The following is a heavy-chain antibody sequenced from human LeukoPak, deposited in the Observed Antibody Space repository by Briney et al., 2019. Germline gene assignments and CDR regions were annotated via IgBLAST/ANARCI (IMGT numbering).Heavy chain of an antibody. J-gene: IGHJ4*02. CDR1: GGSISSSSYY. CDR3: AGAAMYPLFIGY. CDR2: IYYSGST. V-gene: IGHV4-39*01. Sequence: SETLSLTCTVSGGSISSSSYYWGWIRQPPGKGLEWIGSIYYSGSTYYNPSLKSRVTISVDTSKNQFSLKLSSVTAADTAVYYCAGAAMYPLFIGYWGQGTLVTVSS. D-gene: IGHD2-2*01.